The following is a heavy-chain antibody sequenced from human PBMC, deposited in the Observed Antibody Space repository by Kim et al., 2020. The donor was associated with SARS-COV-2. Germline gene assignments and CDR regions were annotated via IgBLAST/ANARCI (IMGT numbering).Heavy chain of an antibody. CDR1: GGTFSSYA. Sequence: SVKVSCKASGGTFSSYAISWVRQAPGQGLEWMGGIIPIFGTANYAQKFQGRVTITADESTSTAYMELSSLRSEDTAVYYCARRGDGDYDDAFDIWGQGTMVTVSS. CDR2: IIPIFGTA. J-gene: IGHJ3*02. CDR3: ARRGDGDYDDAFDI. V-gene: IGHV1-69*13. D-gene: IGHD4-17*01.